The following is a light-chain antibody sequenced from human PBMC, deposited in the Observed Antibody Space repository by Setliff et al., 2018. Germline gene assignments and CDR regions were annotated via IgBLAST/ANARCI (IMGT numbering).Light chain of an antibody. V-gene: IGLV2-8*01. CDR3: SSYADSNIFL. Sequence: QSALAQHPSASGSPGQSVTISCTGTSNDVWGHNYVSWYQQHPGKAPQLIIYDVTKRPSGVPDRFSGSKSGNTASLTVSGLQAEDEADYYCSSYADSNIFLFGTGTKVTV. CDR2: DVT. CDR1: SNDVWGHNY. J-gene: IGLJ1*01.